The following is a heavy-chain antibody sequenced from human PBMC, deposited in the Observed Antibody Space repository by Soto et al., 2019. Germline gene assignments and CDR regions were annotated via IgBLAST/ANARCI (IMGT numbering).Heavy chain of an antibody. CDR2: ISGSGGST. V-gene: IGHV3-23*01. Sequence: PGGSLRLSCAASGFTFSSYAMSWVRQAPGKGLEWVSAISGSGGSTYYADSVKGRFTISRDNSKNTLYLQMNSLRAEDTAVYYCAKTDTYYDSSGYSRWGQGTLVTVSS. D-gene: IGHD3-22*01. CDR1: GFTFSSYA. J-gene: IGHJ4*02. CDR3: AKTDTYYDSSGYSR.